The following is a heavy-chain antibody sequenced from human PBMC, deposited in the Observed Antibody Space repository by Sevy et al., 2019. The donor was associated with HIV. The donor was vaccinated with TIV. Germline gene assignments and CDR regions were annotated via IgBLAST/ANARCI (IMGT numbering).Heavy chain of an antibody. CDR1: GFTFSSYS. J-gene: IGHJ4*02. Sequence: GGSLRLSCAASGFTFSSYSMNWVRQAPGKGLEWVSYISSSSTIYYADSVKGRFTISRDNAKNSLYLQMNSLRDEDTAVYYCAREGYSSSWARELDYWGQGTLVTVSS. CDR3: AREGYSSSWARELDY. V-gene: IGHV3-48*02. CDR2: ISSSSTI. D-gene: IGHD6-13*01.